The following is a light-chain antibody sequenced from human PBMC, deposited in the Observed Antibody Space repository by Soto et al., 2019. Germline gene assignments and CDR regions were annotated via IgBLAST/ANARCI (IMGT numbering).Light chain of an antibody. CDR2: GAS. CDR1: QSVSSN. J-gene: IGKJ1*01. CDR3: QQYNNWPLT. V-gene: IGKV3-15*01. Sequence: EIVITHSPATLSVSPGERATLSCRASQSVSSNLAWYQQKPGQAPRLLIYGASTRATGIPARFSGSGSGTEFTLTISSLQSEDFAVYYCQQYNNWPLTFGQGTKADIK.